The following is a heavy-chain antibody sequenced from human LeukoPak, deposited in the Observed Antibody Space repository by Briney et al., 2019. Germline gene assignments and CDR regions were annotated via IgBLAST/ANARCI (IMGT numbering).Heavy chain of an antibody. CDR2: ISAYNGNT. CDR1: GYTFTSYG. CDR3: ARDLASTYYDFWSGSSYFDY. Sequence: GASVTVSCTSSGYTFTSYGISWVRQAPGQGHEWMGWISAYNGNTSYAQKLQGRVTMTTDTSTSTAYMELRSLRSDDTAVYYCARDLASTYYDFWSGSSYFDYWGQGTLVTVSS. D-gene: IGHD3-3*01. V-gene: IGHV1-18*01. J-gene: IGHJ4*02.